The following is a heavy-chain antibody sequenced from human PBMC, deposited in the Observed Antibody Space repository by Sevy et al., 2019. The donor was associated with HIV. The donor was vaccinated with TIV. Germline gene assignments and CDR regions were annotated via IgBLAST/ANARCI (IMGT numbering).Heavy chain of an antibody. Sequence: GGSLRLSCAASGFTFSSYAMSWVRQAPGKGLEWVSVISGSGGSTYYADSVKGRFTISRGNSKNTLYLQMNSLRAEDTAVYYCGKDHLSNSFCGGHHFDYWGQGTLVTVSS. D-gene: IGHD2-15*01. CDR3: GKDHLSNSFCGGHHFDY. CDR2: ISGSGGST. CDR1: GFTFSSYA. J-gene: IGHJ4*02. V-gene: IGHV3-23*01.